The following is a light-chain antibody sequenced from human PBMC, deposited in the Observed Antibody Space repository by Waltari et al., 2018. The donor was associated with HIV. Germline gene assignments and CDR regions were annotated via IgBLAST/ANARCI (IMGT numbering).Light chain of an antibody. J-gene: IGKJ4*01. V-gene: IGKV1-9*01. CDR3: QQTRSFPLT. CDR1: QAIRSN. CDR2: GAS. Sequence: DIQLTQSPTFLSASVGDRVTITCRASQAIRSNIAWYRQEPGKPPNLLIYGASTLQTGVPTRFSGSGSGTEFTLTISNLQPEDFGTYYCQQTRSFPLTFGGGTRVDTK.